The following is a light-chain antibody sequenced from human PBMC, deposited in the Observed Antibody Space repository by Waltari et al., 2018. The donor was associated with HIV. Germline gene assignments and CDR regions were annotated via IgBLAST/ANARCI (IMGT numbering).Light chain of an antibody. CDR1: SSDIGAYNY. V-gene: IGLV2-8*01. CDR2: DVS. CDR3: ASHAGSKDV. Sequence: QSALTQPPSASGSPGQSVTISCTGTSSDIGAYNYVSWFQQHPGKAPKLMIFDVSRRPSGVPDLFSGSKSGNTASLTVSGRQAEDEADYYCASHAGSKDVFGGGTKLTVL. J-gene: IGLJ2*01.